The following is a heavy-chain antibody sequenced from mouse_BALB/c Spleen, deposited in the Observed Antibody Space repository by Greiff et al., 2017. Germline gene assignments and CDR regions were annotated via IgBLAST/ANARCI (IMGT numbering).Heavy chain of an antibody. CDR1: GFTFSSYT. Sequence: EVKLMESGGGLVQPGGSLKLSCAASGFTFSSYTMSWVRQTPEKTLEWVAYISNGGGSTYYPDTVKGRFTISRDNAKNTLYLQMSSLKSEDTAMYYCARLYDYDGYFDVWGAGTTVTVSS. J-gene: IGHJ1*01. D-gene: IGHD2-4*01. CDR3: ARLYDYDGYFDV. V-gene: IGHV5-12-2*01. CDR2: ISNGGGST.